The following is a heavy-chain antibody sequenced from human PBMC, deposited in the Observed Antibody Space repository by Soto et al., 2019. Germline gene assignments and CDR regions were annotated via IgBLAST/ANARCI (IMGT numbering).Heavy chain of an antibody. CDR2: ISYDGSNK. V-gene: IGHV3-30-3*01. CDR3: ARDDYYDSSGYGN. CDR1: GFTFRSYA. Sequence: QVQLVESGGGVVQPGRSLRLSCAASGFTFRSYAMHWVRQAPGKGLEWVAVISYDGSNKYYADSVKGRFTISRDNSKNTLYLQMNSLRAEDTAVYYCARDDYYDSSGYGNWGQGTLVTVSS. J-gene: IGHJ4*02. D-gene: IGHD3-22*01.